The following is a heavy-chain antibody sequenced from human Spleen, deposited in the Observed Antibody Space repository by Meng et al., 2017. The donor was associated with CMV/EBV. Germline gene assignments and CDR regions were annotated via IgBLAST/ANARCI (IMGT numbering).Heavy chain of an antibody. V-gene: IGHV3-15*01. Sequence: GGSLRLSCAASGFTFDDYAMHWVRQAPGKGLEWLGRIKPKADGATTDYAAPVKGRFTISRDDSTRTLYLQMSSLKSEDTAVYYCTTTPDRGAYYYDSRDGNAFEIWGQGTMVTVSS. J-gene: IGHJ3*02. CDR1: GFTFDDYA. CDR2: IKPKADGATT. D-gene: IGHD3-22*01. CDR3: TTTPDRGAYYYDSRDGNAFEI.